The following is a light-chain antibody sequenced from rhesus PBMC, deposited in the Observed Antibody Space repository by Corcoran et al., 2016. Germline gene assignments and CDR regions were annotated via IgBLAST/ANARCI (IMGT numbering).Light chain of an antibody. Sequence: DIVMTQTPLSLSVTPGEPASISCRSSQNLLHSNGYTYLHWYLQKPGQSPELLSYVVSNLASGVPNSFSGSGSGTDFTLKISRVESEDVGIYYGMQGLQLPLTFGGGTNVELK. J-gene: IGKJ4*01. CDR2: VVS. V-gene: IGKV2-78*01. CDR3: MQGLQLPLT. CDR1: QNLLHSNGYTY.